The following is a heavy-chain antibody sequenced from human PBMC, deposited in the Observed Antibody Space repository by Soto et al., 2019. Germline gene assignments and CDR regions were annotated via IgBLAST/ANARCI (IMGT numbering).Heavy chain of an antibody. Sequence: QVQLQQWGAGLLKPSETLSLTCAVYGGFVTSGSYYWSWIRQPPGKGLEWIGEMSHSGGTHFNPSLKSRVTISVDTSQNQFTLKMSSVTAADTALYYCARVERGTATTVVVAFDIWGPGTMVTVSS. CDR3: ARVERGTATTVVVAFDI. CDR2: MSHSGGT. CDR1: GGFVTSGSYY. J-gene: IGHJ3*02. D-gene: IGHD1-1*01. V-gene: IGHV4-34*01.